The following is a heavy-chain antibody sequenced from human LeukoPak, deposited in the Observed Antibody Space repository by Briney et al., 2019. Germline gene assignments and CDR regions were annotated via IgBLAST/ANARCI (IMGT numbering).Heavy chain of an antibody. CDR3: TRDGGGVNWFDP. CDR1: GGSISSSSYY. J-gene: IGHJ5*02. Sequence: PSETLSLTCTVSGGSISSSSYYWSWIRQPPGKGLEWIGYIYYSESTNYNPSLKSRVTISVDTSKNHFSLRLSSVTAADTAVYYCTRDGGGVNWFDPWGQGTLVTVSS. V-gene: IGHV4-61*03. D-gene: IGHD3-16*01. CDR2: IYYSEST.